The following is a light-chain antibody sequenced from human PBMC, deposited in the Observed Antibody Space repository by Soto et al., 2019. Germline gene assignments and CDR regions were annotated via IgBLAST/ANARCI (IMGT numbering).Light chain of an antibody. CDR2: EVN. J-gene: IGLJ1*01. CDR3: NSYAGSNSLV. Sequence: QSVLTQPPSASGSPGQSVTISCTGTSSDIGGYNYVSWYQHHPGKAPKLVIFEVNKRPSGVPDRFSGSKSGNTASLTVSGLQTEDEADYYCNSYAGSNSLVFGTGTKGTVL. V-gene: IGLV2-8*01. CDR1: SSDIGGYNY.